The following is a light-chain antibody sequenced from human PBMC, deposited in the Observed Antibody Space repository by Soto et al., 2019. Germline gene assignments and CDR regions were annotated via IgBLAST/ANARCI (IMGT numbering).Light chain of an antibody. J-gene: IGLJ3*02. Sequence: QSVLTQPPSASGTPGQRVTISCSGSRSNIGSDTVNWYQQLPGTAPKLLIHRTNQRPSGVPGRFSGSKSGTSASLAISGLQPEDEADYHCASWDASLNGWVFGGGTKVTVL. CDR3: ASWDASLNGWV. CDR2: RTN. V-gene: IGLV1-44*01. CDR1: RSNIGSDT.